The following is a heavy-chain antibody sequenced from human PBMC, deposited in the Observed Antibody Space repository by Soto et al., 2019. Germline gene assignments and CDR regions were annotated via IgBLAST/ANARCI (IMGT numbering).Heavy chain of an antibody. V-gene: IGHV1-69*06. J-gene: IGHJ4*02. CDR3: AGERSDQYFDF. Sequence: QVQLVQSGTVVQRRGSSVKVSCQASGGTFSSHGMAWVRQAPGQGLEWMGGIIPTFGTPTYAPKSQGRVTITADKSTNTAYMELSSLRSEDTGVYYCAGERSDQYFDFWGQGTLITVSS. CDR2: IIPTFGTP. CDR1: GGTFSSHG. D-gene: IGHD1-26*01.